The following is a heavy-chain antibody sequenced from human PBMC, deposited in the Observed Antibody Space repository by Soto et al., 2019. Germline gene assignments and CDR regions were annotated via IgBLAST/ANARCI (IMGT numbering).Heavy chain of an antibody. CDR1: AGSITSSY. CDR2: IYDTGISGSTPST. CDR3: ARGEDAFFYYGLDV. Sequence: SETLSLTCTVSAGSITSSYWSWIRRPPGKGLEWIAYIYDTGISGSTPSTSYNPSLKSRVTMSVATSKSQFSLKLTSVTAADTAVYYCARGEDAFFYYGLDVWGQGITVTVSS. V-gene: IGHV4-59*01. J-gene: IGHJ6*02.